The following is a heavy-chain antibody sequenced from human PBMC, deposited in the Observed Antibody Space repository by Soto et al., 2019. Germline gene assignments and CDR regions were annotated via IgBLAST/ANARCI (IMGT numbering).Heavy chain of an antibody. CDR1: GGTFSSYA. V-gene: IGHV1-69*01. CDR2: SIPIFGTA. CDR3: ARVSPSVVITLNYYYYGMDV. J-gene: IGHJ6*02. D-gene: IGHD3-22*01. Sequence: QVQLVQSGAEVQKPGSSVKVSCKASGGTFSSYAISWVRQAPGQGLEWMGGSIPIFGTANYAQKLQGRVTITADESTSTAYMELSSLRSEDTAVYYCARVSPSVVITLNYYYYGMDVWGQGTTVTVSS.